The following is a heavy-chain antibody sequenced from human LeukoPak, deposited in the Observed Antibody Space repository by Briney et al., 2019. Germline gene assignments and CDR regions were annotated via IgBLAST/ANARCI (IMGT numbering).Heavy chain of an antibody. CDR2: ISGSGGST. CDR1: GFTFSSYS. J-gene: IGHJ4*02. D-gene: IGHD1-14*01. CDR3: AKGRRGDFDY. V-gene: IGHV3-23*01. Sequence: GGSLRLSCAVSGFTFSSYSMIWVRQAPGKGLEWVSAISGSGGSTYYADSVKGRFTISRDNSKNTLYLQMNSLRAEDTAVYYCAKGRRGDFDYWGQGTLVTVSS.